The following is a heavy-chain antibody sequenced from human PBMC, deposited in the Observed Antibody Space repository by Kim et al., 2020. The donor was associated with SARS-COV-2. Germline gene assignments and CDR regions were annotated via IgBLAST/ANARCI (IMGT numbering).Heavy chain of an antibody. CDR1: GFTFSNYA. J-gene: IGHJ6*02. D-gene: IGHD1-7*01. V-gene: IGHV3-23*03. CDR3: TKGEQELRVYDYYGMGV. Sequence: GGSLRLSCAASGFTFSNYAMSWVRQAPGKGLEWVSVIYSGGSSSYYADSVKGRFTISSDTSKNTLYLQMNSLRAEDTAVDYCTKGEQELRVYDYYGMGVWGQGTTVTVSS. CDR2: IYSGGSSS.